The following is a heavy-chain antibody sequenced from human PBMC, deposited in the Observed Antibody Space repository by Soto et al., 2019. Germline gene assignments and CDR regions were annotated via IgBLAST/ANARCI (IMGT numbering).Heavy chain of an antibody. CDR3: ARDGGSGSYGAFDI. D-gene: IGHD1-26*01. J-gene: IGHJ3*02. CDR1: GFTFSTYT. Sequence: GGSLRLSCASSGFTFSTYTMNWVRQAPGKGLEWVSAIGTAGDPYYPGSVKGRFTISRENAKNSLYLQMNSLRAGDTAVYYCARDGGSGSYGAFDIWGQGTMVTVSS. CDR2: IGTAGDP. V-gene: IGHV3-13*05.